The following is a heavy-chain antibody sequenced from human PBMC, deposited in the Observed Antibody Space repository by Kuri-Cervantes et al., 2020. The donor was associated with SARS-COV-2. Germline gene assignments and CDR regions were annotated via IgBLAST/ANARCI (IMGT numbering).Heavy chain of an antibody. CDR1: GFTFSGSA. D-gene: IGHD3-16*01. CDR2: IRSKANSYAT. Sequence: GESLKISCAASGFTFSGSAMHWVRQASGKGLEWVGRIRSKANSYATAYAASVRGRFTISRDDSKNTAYLQMNSLRVEDSALYYCAKDSKLGAHYDGSDDAFDIWGQGTMVTFSS. V-gene: IGHV3-73*01. J-gene: IGHJ3*02. CDR3: AKDSKLGAHYDGSDDAFDI.